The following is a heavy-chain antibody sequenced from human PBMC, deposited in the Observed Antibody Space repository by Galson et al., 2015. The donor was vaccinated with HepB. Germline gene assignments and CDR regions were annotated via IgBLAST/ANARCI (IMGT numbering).Heavy chain of an antibody. J-gene: IGHJ3*01. D-gene: IGHD3-10*01. CDR2: ISGSGAGT. Sequence: LRLSCAASGFTFTNFAMNWVRQAPGKGLEWVSGISGSGAGTYYADSVKGRFTISRDNSKNTLYLQMSSLRAEDTAIYYCAKDSLRDYFGSGTLWAFDVWGQGTMVTVSS. CDR3: AKDSLRDYFGSGTLWAFDV. CDR1: GFTFTNFA. V-gene: IGHV3-23*01.